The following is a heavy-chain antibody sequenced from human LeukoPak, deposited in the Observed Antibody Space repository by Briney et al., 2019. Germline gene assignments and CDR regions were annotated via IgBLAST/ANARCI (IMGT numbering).Heavy chain of an antibody. D-gene: IGHD5-24*01. J-gene: IGHJ6*04. CDR2: IYYSGST. CDR1: GGSISSYY. CDR3: ARARDGPYYYYGMDV. V-gene: IGHV4-59*01. Sequence: SETLSLTCTVSGGSISSYYWSRIRQPPGKGLEWIGYIYYSGSTNYNPSLKSRVTISVDTSKNQFSLKLSSVTAADTAVYYCARARDGPYYYYGMDVWGKGTTVTVSS.